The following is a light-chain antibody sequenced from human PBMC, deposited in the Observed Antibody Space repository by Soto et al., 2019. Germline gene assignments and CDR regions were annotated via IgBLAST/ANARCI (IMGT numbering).Light chain of an antibody. J-gene: IGKJ5*01. CDR3: MQGTHWPIT. Sequence: DVVMTQSPLSLPVTLGQPASISCRSNQSLVHSDGIAYFSWFQQRPGRSPRRLIYKVSNRDSGVAGRLSGSGSGIDFALKISRVEAEDVGVYYCMQGTHWPITFGQGTRLEIK. CDR1: QSLVHSDGIAY. CDR2: KVS. V-gene: IGKV2-30*02.